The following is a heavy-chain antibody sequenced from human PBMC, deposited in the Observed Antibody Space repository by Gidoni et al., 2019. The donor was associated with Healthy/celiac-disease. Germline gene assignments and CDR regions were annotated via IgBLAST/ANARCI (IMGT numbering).Heavy chain of an antibody. J-gene: IGHJ4*02. CDR1: GFTFSSYA. CDR2: ISGSGGST. Sequence: EVQLLESGGGLVQPGGSLRLSCAASGFTFSSYAMSWVRQAPGKGLEWVSAISGSGGSTYYADSVKGRFTISRDNSKNTLYLQMNSLRAEDTAVYYCAKGLDSNWNYVGWWDYWGQGTLVTVSS. CDR3: AKGLDSNWNYVGWWDY. D-gene: IGHD1-7*01. V-gene: IGHV3-23*01.